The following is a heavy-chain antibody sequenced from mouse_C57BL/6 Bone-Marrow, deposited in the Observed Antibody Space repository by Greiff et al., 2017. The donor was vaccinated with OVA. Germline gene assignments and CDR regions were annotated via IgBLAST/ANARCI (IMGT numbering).Heavy chain of an antibody. J-gene: IGHJ3*01. CDR1: GFTFSSYG. Sequence: EVMLVESGGDLVKPGGSLKLSCAASGFTFSSYGMSWVRQTPDKRLEWVATISSGGSYTSYPDSVKGRFTISRDNAKNTLYLQMSSLKSDDTAMYSCANYYGSSLGWFAYWGQGTLVTVSA. CDR3: ANYYGSSLGWFAY. D-gene: IGHD1-1*01. CDR2: ISSGGSYT. V-gene: IGHV5-6*01.